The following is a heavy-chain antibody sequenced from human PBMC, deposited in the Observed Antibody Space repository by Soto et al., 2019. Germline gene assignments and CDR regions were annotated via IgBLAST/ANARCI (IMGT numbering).Heavy chain of an antibody. CDR1: GFTFSSYW. D-gene: IGHD3-3*01. J-gene: IGHJ5*02. CDR3: ARVGSYDFWSGYSPGWFDP. CDR2: IKQDGSEK. V-gene: IGHV3-7*01. Sequence: GGSLRLSCAASGFTFSSYWMSWVRQAPGKGLEWVANIKQDGSEKYYVDSVKGRFTISRDNAKNSLYLQMNSLRAEDTAVYYCARVGSYDFWSGYSPGWFDPWGQGTLVTVSS.